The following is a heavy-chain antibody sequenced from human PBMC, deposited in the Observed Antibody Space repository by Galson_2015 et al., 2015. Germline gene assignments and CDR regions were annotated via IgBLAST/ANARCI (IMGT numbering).Heavy chain of an antibody. J-gene: IGHJ6*02. CDR2: INPSGGST. D-gene: IGHD3-3*01. CDR1: GYTFTSYY. Sequence: SVKVSCKASGYTFTSYYMHWVRQAPGQGLEWMGIINPSGGSTSYAQKFQGRVTMTRDTSTSTVYMELSSLRSEDTAVYYCARDHTIFGVVSYYYYYGMDPWGQRTLVTVSS. V-gene: IGHV1-46*01. CDR3: ARDHTIFGVVSYYYYYGMDP.